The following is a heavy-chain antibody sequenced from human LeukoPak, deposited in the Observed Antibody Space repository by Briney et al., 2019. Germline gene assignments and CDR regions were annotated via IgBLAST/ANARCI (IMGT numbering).Heavy chain of an antibody. CDR1: GYTFTSYG. D-gene: IGHD5-18*01. CDR3: ARGLARTSMVTRGGVRFDY. CDR2: MNPNSGNT. V-gene: IGHV1-8*02. Sequence: ASVTVSCKASGYTFTSYGISWVRQAPGQGLEWMGWMNPNSGNTDYAQKFQGRVTMTRNTSISTAYMELSSLRSEDTAVYYCARGLARTSMVTRGGVRFDYWGQGTLVTVSS. J-gene: IGHJ4*02.